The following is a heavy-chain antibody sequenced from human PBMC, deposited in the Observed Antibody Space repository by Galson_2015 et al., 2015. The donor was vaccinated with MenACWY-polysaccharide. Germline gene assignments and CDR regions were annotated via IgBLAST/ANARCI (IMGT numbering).Heavy chain of an antibody. CDR2: ICVYNGNT. Sequence: SVKVSCKASGYTFSSYGISWVRQAPGQGLEWMGWICVYNGNTKYAQKFQGRVTMTTDTSTSTAYMELRSLRSDDSAVYFCARDWDGYCSGGSCYAKEYFHHWGQGTLVTVSS. V-gene: IGHV1-18*01. D-gene: IGHD2-15*01. CDR3: ARDWDGYCSGGSCYAKEYFHH. J-gene: IGHJ1*01. CDR1: GYTFSSYG.